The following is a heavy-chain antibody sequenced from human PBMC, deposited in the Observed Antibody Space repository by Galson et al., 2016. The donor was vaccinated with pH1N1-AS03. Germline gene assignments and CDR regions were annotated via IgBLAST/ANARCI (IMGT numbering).Heavy chain of an antibody. V-gene: IGHV3-30*18. CDR3: ANDFNYDFWSGYSFY. CDR2: ISFDGTNK. J-gene: IGHJ4*02. D-gene: IGHD3/OR15-3a*01. Sequence: SLRLSCAASGFTISNFGMLWVRQAPGQGLEWVAIISFDGTNKYYADSVKGRFRISRDNSKNTLCLQMSALRAEDTAVCYCANDFNYDFWSGYSFYWGQGALVTVSS. CDR1: GFTISNFG.